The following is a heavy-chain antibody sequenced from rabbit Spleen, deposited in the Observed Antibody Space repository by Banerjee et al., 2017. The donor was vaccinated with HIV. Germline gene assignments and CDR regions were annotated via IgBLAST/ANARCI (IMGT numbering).Heavy chain of an antibody. CDR2: IDVAKSGDT. V-gene: IGHV1S40*01. Sequence: QSLEESGGDLVKPGASLTLTCIASGVSFSGDSYMCWVRQAPGKGLEWIVCIDVAKSGDTYYASWAKGRFTISKTSSTTVALQVPSLTAADTATYFCAREDVGGSVSLWGPGTLVTVS. CDR1: GVSFSGDSY. J-gene: IGHJ4*01. D-gene: IGHD1-1*01. CDR3: AREDVGGSVSL.